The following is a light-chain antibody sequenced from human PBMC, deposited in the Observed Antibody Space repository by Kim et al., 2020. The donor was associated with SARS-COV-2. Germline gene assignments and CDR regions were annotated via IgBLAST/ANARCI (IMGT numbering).Light chain of an antibody. CDR1: YSVSSY. CDR3: QQYSNWPRT. V-gene: IGKV3-15*01. Sequence: SVSPGERATLSCRASYSVSSYLAWFQHKPGQTPRLLIYGASTRATGIPARFSGSGSGTEFTLTISSLQSEDFAVYYCQQYSNWPRTFGQGTKLEI. J-gene: IGKJ2*01. CDR2: GAS.